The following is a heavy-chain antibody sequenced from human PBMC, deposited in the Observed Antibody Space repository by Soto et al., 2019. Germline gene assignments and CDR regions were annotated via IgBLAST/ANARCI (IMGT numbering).Heavy chain of an antibody. D-gene: IGHD1-1*01. CDR3: ARAQWVTTGTTRYYYYYYGMDV. Sequence: GGSLRLSCAASGFTFSSYAMHWVRQAPGKGLEWVAVISYDGSNKYYADSVKGRFTISRDNSKNTLYLQMNSLRAEDTAVYYCARAQWVTTGTTRYYYYYYGMDVWGQGTTVTVSS. CDR1: GFTFSSYA. CDR2: ISYDGSNK. J-gene: IGHJ6*02. V-gene: IGHV3-30-3*01.